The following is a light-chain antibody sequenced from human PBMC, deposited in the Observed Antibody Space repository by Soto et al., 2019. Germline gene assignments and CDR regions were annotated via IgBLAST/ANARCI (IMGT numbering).Light chain of an antibody. V-gene: IGKV1-5*03. CDR3: QQYNSYSLMYT. CDR2: KAS. J-gene: IGKJ2*01. Sequence: EIQMTQSPSTLSASVGDRVTITCRASQSIIRWFAWYQQKPGKAPKLLIYKASSLESGVPSRFSGSGYGTEFTLTISSLQPDDFATYYCQQYNSYSLMYTFGQGTKLEIK. CDR1: QSIIRW.